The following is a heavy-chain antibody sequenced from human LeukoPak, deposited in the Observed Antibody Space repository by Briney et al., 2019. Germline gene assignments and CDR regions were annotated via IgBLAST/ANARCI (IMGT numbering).Heavy chain of an antibody. D-gene: IGHD6-6*01. V-gene: IGHV4-59*01. CDR3: ARGYSSSSVLAN. Sequence: SETLSLTCTVSGGSISGYYWSWVRQPPGKGLEWIGGIYYSGTTNYNPSLKSRVTISVDTSKNQFSLKLSSVTAADTAVYYCARGYSSSSVLANWGQGTLVTVSP. CDR2: IYYSGTT. J-gene: IGHJ4*02. CDR1: GGSISGYY.